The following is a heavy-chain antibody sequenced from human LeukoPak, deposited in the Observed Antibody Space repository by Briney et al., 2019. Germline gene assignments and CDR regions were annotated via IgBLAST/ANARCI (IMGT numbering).Heavy chain of an antibody. V-gene: IGHV3-30-3*01. D-gene: IGHD6-19*01. CDR1: GFTFSSYA. Sequence: SGGSLRLSCAASGFTFSSYAVHWVRQAPGKGLEWVAVISYDGSNKYYADSVKGRFTISRDNSKNTLYLQMNSLRAEDTAVYYCARTSGTGWSHWGQGTLVTVSS. J-gene: IGHJ4*02. CDR2: ISYDGSNK. CDR3: ARTSGTGWSH.